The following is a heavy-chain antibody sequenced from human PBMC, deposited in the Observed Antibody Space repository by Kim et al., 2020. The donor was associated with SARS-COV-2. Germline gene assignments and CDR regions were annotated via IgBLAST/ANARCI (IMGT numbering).Heavy chain of an antibody. V-gene: IGHV4-34*01. CDR2: INHSGST. CDR1: GGSFSGYY. Sequence: SETLSLTCAVYGGSFSGYYWSWIRQPPGKGLEWIGEINHSGSTNYNPSLKSRVTISVDTSKNQFSLKLSSVTAADTAVYYCARAHGEYDFWSGYELLVWFDPWGQGTLVTVSS. J-gene: IGHJ5*02. CDR3: ARAHGEYDFWSGYELLVWFDP. D-gene: IGHD3-3*01.